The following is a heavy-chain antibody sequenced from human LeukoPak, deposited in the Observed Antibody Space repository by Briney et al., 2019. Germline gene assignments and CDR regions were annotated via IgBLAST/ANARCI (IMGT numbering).Heavy chain of an antibody. J-gene: IGHJ3*02. Sequence: GGSLRLSCAASGFTFSSYWMHWVRQAPGKGLVWVSRINSDGSSTSYADSVKGRFTISRDDAKNTLYLQMNSLRAEDTAVYYCARKGSDYEDAFDIWGQGTMVTVSS. CDR2: INSDGSST. CDR1: GFTFSSYW. V-gene: IGHV3-74*01. CDR3: ARKGSDYEDAFDI. D-gene: IGHD4-17*01.